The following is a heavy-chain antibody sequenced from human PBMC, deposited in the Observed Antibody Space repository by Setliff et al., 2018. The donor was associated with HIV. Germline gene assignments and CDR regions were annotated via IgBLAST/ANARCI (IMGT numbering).Heavy chain of an antibody. V-gene: IGHV4-59*06. CDR1: GGSISSYY. J-gene: IGHJ4*02. CDR2: ISSRGST. Sequence: PSETLSLTCTVSGGSISSYYWSWIRQPPGKGLEWIGYISSRGSTYYNPSLKSRITMSVDTSQNQVSLKLSSVTAADTAVYFCARLEKLDDISYFDYWGQGTLVTVSS. D-gene: IGHD3-3*02. CDR3: ARLEKLDDISYFDY.